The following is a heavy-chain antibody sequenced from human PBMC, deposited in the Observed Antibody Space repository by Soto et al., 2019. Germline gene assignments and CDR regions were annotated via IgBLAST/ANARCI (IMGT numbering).Heavy chain of an antibody. CDR3: ARILYGSGSSLTGGFDP. V-gene: IGHV4-59*01. CDR1: GGSISSYY. D-gene: IGHD3-10*01. Sequence: QVQLQESGPGLVKPSETLSLTCTVSGGSISSYYWSWIRKPPGKGLEWIGYIYYSGSTNYNPSLKSRVTISVDTSKNQFSLKLSSVTAADTAVYYCARILYGSGSSLTGGFDPWGQGTLVTVSS. CDR2: IYYSGST. J-gene: IGHJ5*02.